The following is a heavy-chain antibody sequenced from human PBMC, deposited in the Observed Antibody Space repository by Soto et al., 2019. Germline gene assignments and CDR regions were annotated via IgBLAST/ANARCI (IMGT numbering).Heavy chain of an antibody. Sequence: QLLLQESGPGLVKPSETLSLTCTVSGDSISTSNYYWGWIRQPPGGGLEWIGHIFYSGGTYYNPSLKSRVTISVETSKNQFSLKLNSLTAADTAVYFCARRGGGDYLFESWGQGMLVTVSS. CDR1: GDSISTSNYY. CDR2: IFYSGGT. V-gene: IGHV4-39*01. CDR3: ARRGGGDYLFES. D-gene: IGHD4-17*01. J-gene: IGHJ4*02.